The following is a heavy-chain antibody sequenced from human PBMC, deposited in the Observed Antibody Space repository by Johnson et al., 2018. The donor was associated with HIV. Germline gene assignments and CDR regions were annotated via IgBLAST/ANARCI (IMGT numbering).Heavy chain of an antibody. Sequence: QVQLVESGGGLVQPGGSLRLSCAASGFTFSDHYMDWVRQAPGKGLEWVAFIRSDGSNKYYVDSVKGRFTISRDNSKNTLYLQMNRLRAEDTAVYYCARDHRAYCGGDCYSDAFDIWGQGTMVTVSS. D-gene: IGHD2-21*02. CDR3: ARDHRAYCGGDCYSDAFDI. CDR2: IRSDGSNK. V-gene: IGHV3-30*02. CDR1: GFTFSDHY. J-gene: IGHJ3*02.